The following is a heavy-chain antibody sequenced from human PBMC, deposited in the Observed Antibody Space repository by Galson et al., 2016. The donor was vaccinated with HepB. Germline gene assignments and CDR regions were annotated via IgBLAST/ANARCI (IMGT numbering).Heavy chain of an antibody. V-gene: IGHV3-73*01. Sequence: SLRLSCAASGFTFSGSAIHWVRQASGKGLEWVGRIRSKASNYATAYAASVKGRFTISRDDSQHTAYLQMNSRKTEDTAVYYCTTSLVYYFDYWGQGTLVTVSS. J-gene: IGHJ4*02. CDR1: GFTFSGSA. D-gene: IGHD2-21*01. CDR3: TTSLVYYFDY. CDR2: IRSKASNYAT.